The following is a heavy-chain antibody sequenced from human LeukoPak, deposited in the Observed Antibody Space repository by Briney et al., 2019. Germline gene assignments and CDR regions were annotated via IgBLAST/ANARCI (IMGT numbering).Heavy chain of an antibody. CDR2: IWSDSSNK. CDR1: GFTFSSFG. D-gene: IGHD3-10*01. J-gene: IGHJ4*02. V-gene: IGHV3-33*01. Sequence: GGSLRLSCAASGFTFSSFGMHWVRQAPGKGLEWVAVIWSDSSNKYYADSVKGRFTISRDNSKNTLYLQMNSLRAEDTAVCYCAILLWFGESSFDYWGQGTLVTVSS. CDR3: AILLWFGESSFDY.